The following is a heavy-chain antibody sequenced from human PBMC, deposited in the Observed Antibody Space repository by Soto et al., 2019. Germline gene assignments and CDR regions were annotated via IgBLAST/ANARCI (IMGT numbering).Heavy chain of an antibody. CDR1: GYSFTTYW. D-gene: IGHD2-2*01. J-gene: IGHJ3*02. CDR2: IYPRDSDT. Sequence: GESLKISCKGSGYSFTTYWLGWVRQMPGKGLEWMGIIYPRDSDTKYSPAFQGQVTISADKSISTPYLHWGSLKASATAMYYCARHYGQHDAFDIWGQGTMVTVSS. CDR3: ARHYGQHDAFDI. V-gene: IGHV5-51*01.